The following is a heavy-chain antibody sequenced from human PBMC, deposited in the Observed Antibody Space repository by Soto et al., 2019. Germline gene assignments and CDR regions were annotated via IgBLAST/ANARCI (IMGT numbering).Heavy chain of an antibody. CDR2: MDPNSGST. CDR1: GYTFTSYD. V-gene: IGHV1-8*01. CDR3: ARRVGATTDY. Sequence: ASVKVSCKASGYTFTSYDINWVRQAPGQGLEWLGWMDPNSGSTGYAQNFQGRVTMTRNISINTAHMELSSLRSEDTAVYYCARRVGATTDYWGQGTLVTVSS. J-gene: IGHJ4*02. D-gene: IGHD1-26*01.